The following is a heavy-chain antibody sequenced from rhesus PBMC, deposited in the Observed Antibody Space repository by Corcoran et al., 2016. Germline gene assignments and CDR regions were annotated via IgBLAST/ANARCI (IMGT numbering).Heavy chain of an antibody. J-gene: IGHJ4*01. Sequence: QVPLQASGPGLVKPSETLSLTCAVSGGSISSGYNYWSWIRQPPRKRLEWIGYINYTGTTNYNPSLKGRVTFTRDTSKNQFSLKLSAVTAADSAVYYCVKHSVSVYGSFDYWGQGVLVTVSS. V-gene: IGHV4-122*02. D-gene: IGHD3-22*01. CDR3: VKHSVSVYGSFDY. CDR1: GGSISSGYNY. CDR2: INYTGTT.